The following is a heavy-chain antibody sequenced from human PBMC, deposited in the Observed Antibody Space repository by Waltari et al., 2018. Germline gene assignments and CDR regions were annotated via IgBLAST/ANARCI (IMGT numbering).Heavy chain of an antibody. CDR1: GGSFSGYY. Sequence: QVQLQQWGAGLLKPSETLSLTCAVYGGSFSGYYWSWIRQPPGKGPEWIGEINHSGSTNYNPALKIRVTISVDTSKNQFSLKLSSVTVADTAVYYCARPMVRGVIKGRSAFDIWGQGTMVTVSS. D-gene: IGHD3-10*01. J-gene: IGHJ3*02. V-gene: IGHV4-34*01. CDR2: INHSGST. CDR3: ARPMVRGVIKGRSAFDI.